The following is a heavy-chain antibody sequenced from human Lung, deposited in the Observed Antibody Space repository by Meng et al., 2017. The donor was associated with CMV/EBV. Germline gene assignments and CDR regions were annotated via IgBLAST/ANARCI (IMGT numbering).Heavy chain of an antibody. J-gene: IGHJ4*02. CDR2: IITDTGVP. CDR3: ARWIGRDRNFDY. Sequence: QLVPYGSELKKPGASVTVSCKASGYTFTSHAINWARQSPGQGLEWMGWIITDTGVPTYDQAFTGRFVFSLDTSVSTTYLQISSLKAEDTAVYFCARWIGRDRNFDYWGQGTLVTVSS. CDR1: GYTFTSHA. D-gene: IGHD2-2*03. V-gene: IGHV7-4-1*02.